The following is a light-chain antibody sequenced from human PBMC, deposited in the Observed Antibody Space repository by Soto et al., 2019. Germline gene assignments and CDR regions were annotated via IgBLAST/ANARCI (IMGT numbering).Light chain of an antibody. V-gene: IGKV3-11*01. J-gene: IGKJ2*01. Sequence: EIVLTQSPATLSLSPGEIATLSCRASQSVTIFLAWYQHKPGQAPRLLVYDTSNRATGVPARFSGSGSGTDFTLTISSLEPEDFATYYCQQRASWPDTFGQGTKLEVK. CDR1: QSVTIF. CDR2: DTS. CDR3: QQRASWPDT.